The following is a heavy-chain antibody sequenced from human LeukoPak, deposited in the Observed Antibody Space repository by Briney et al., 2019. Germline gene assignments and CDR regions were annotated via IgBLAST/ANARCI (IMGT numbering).Heavy chain of an antibody. CDR3: ASVEMATIGLGY. J-gene: IGHJ4*02. Sequence: SETLSLTCTVSGGSISSSSYYWGWIRQPPGKGLEWLGSIYYSGSTYYNPSLKSRVTISVDTSKNQFSLKLSSVTAADTAVYYCASVEMATIGLGYWGQGTLVTVSS. CDR1: GGSISSSSYY. D-gene: IGHD5-24*01. CDR2: IYYSGST. V-gene: IGHV4-39*01.